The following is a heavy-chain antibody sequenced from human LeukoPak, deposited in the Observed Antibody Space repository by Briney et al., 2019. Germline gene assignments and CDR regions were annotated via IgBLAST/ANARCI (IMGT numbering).Heavy chain of an antibody. D-gene: IGHD1-1*01. CDR3: ARGKEQRDAFDI. Sequence: SVKVSCKASGGTFSSYTISWVRQAPGQGLEWMGRIIPILGIANYAQKSHGRVTITADKSTSTAYMELSSLRSEDTAVYYCARGKEQRDAFDIWGQGTMVTVSS. V-gene: IGHV1-69*02. CDR2: IIPILGIA. CDR1: GGTFSSYT. J-gene: IGHJ3*02.